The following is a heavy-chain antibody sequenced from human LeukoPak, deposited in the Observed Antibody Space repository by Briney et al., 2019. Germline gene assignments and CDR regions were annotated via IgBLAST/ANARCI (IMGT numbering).Heavy chain of an antibody. CDR1: GYTFTSYG. D-gene: IGHD3-22*01. J-gene: IGHJ4*02. Sequence: ASVKVSCRASGYTFTSYGISWVRQAPGQGLEWMGWISAYNGNTNYAQKLQGRVTMTTDTSTSTAYMELRSLRSDDTAVYYCARGATYYYDSSGYYFDYWGQGTLVTVSS. V-gene: IGHV1-18*01. CDR2: ISAYNGNT. CDR3: ARGATYYYDSSGYYFDY.